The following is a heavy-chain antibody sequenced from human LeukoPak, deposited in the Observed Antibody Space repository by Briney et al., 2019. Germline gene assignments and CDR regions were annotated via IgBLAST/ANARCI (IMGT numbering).Heavy chain of an antibody. CDR3: ARGYSSGWYSYYYYGMDV. D-gene: IGHD6-19*01. CDR2: VYYSGST. V-gene: IGHV4-59*01. Sequence: SETLSLTCTVSGGSISSYYWSWIRQHPGKGLEWIGYVYYSGSTNYNPSLKSRVTISVDTSKNQFSLKLSSVTAADTAVYYCARGYSSGWYSYYYYGMDVWGQGTTVTVSS. J-gene: IGHJ6*02. CDR1: GGSISSYY.